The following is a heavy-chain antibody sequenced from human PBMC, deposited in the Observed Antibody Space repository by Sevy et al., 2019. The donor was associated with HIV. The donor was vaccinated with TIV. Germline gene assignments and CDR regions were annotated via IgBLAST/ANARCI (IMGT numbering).Heavy chain of an antibody. D-gene: IGHD2-2*01. V-gene: IGHV3-21*01. J-gene: IGHJ6*02. CDR3: ARVSFYQLPVYYYYGMDV. Sequence: GGSLRLSCAVSGFTFSSYSMNWVRQAPGKGLEWVSSISSSSYIYYADAVKGRFTISRDNAKNSLYLQMNSLRAEDTAVYYCARVSFYQLPVYYYYGMDVWGQGTTVTVSS. CDR2: ISSSSYI. CDR1: GFTFSSYS.